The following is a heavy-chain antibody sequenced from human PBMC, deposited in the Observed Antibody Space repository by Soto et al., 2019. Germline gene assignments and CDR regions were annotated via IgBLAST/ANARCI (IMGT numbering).Heavy chain of an antibody. J-gene: IGHJ6*02. CDR3: AKDHSRTWYPGHEMDV. V-gene: IGHV3-23*01. D-gene: IGHD6-13*01. Sequence: GGSLTLSCAASGCIFSSYAMSWVRQAPGKGLEWFSALTDSGGSTYYGDSVHGRFTITRDNSKNTLYLQMNSLSAEDSAVYCCAKDHSRTWYPGHEMDVWGQGTMVTVSS. CDR1: GCIFSSYA. CDR2: LTDSGGST.